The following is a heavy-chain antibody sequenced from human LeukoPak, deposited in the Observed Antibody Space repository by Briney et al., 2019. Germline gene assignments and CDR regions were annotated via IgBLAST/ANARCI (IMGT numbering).Heavy chain of an antibody. V-gene: IGHV1-18*01. D-gene: IGHD3-22*01. J-gene: IGHJ6*02. CDR2: ISAYNGNT. Sequence: ASVKVSCKASGYTFTSYGISWVRQAPGQGLEWMGWISAYNGNTNYAQKLQGRVTMTTDTSTSTAYMELRSLRSDDTAVYYCARDRHCYDSSGYGMDVWGQGTTVTVSS. CDR1: GYTFTSYG. CDR3: ARDRHCYDSSGYGMDV.